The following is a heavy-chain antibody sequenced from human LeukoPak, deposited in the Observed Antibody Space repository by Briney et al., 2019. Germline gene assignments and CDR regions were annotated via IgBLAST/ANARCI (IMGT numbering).Heavy chain of an antibody. V-gene: IGHV4-59*01. CDR3: ARAPSDYLNWFDP. Sequence: SETLSLICTVSGGSINSYYWNWIRQPPGKGLDWIGYIYYTGSTNYNPSHKSRVTISVDTSKNQFSLKLSSVSAADTALYYCARAPSDYLNWFDPWGQGTLVTVSS. CDR2: IYYTGST. J-gene: IGHJ5*02. CDR1: GGSINSYY. D-gene: IGHD4/OR15-4a*01.